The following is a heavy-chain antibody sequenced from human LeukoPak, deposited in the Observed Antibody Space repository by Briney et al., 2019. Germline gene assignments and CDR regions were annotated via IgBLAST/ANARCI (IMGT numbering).Heavy chain of an antibody. CDR1: GFTFSTYW. CDR2: INDDGSST. J-gene: IGHJ4*02. V-gene: IGHV3-74*01. Sequence: GGSLRLSCVASGFTFSTYWMHWVRQAPGKGLLWVSRINDDGSSTNYADSVKGRFTISRDNAKNMLYLKMNSLRAEDTAVYYCARASSTVPNLLDNWGQGTLVTVSS. D-gene: IGHD4-17*01. CDR3: ARASSTVPNLLDN.